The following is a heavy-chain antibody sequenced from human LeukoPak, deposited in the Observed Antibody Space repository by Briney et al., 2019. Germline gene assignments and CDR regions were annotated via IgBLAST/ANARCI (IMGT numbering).Heavy chain of an antibody. V-gene: IGHV4-34*01. CDR2: INHSGST. Sequence: SETLSLTCAVYGGSFSGYYWSWIRQPPGEGLEWIGEINHSGSTNYNPSLKSRVTISVDTSKNQFSLKLSSVTAADTAVYYCARTVVPAAHDAFDIWGQGTMVTVSS. J-gene: IGHJ3*02. CDR1: GGSFSGYY. D-gene: IGHD2-2*01. CDR3: ARTVVPAAHDAFDI.